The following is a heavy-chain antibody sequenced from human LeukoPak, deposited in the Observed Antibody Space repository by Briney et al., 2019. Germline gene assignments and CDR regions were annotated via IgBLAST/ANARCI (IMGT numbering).Heavy chain of an antibody. CDR2: ISGSGGST. Sequence: GGSLRLSCAASGFTFSSYAMSWVRQAPGKGLEWVSAISGSGGSTYYADSVKGRFTISRDNSKNTLYLQMNSLRAEDTAVYYCAKVTDLEYWNDLGSIDYWGQGTLVTVSS. CDR3: AKVTDLEYWNDLGSIDY. J-gene: IGHJ4*02. CDR1: GFTFSSYA. D-gene: IGHD1-1*01. V-gene: IGHV3-23*01.